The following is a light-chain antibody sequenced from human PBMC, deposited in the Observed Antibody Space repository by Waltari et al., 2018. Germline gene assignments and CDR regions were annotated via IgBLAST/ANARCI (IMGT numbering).Light chain of an antibody. CDR3: QHRSNGPLYT. CDR2: DTS. V-gene: IGKV3-11*01. J-gene: IGKJ2*01. Sequence: EIVLTQSPATLSLSPGERATLSCRASQRVSSYLAWYQQKPGQVPRLLIYDTSDRATGIPARFSGSGSGTDFTLTISSLEPEDFAFYYCQHRSNGPLYTFGQGTKLEIK. CDR1: QRVSSY.